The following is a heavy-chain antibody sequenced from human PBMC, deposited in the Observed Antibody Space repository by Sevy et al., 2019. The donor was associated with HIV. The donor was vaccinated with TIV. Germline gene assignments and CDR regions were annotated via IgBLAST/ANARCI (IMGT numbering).Heavy chain of an antibody. D-gene: IGHD5-18*01. CDR3: SRDLRLRGYSYGCFDY. CDR2: INPNSGDT. J-gene: IGHJ4*02. Sequence: ASVKVSCKASGYTFTGQYIHWVRQAPGQGLEWMGWINPNSGDTNYAQEFQGRVTMTRDTSIGTAYMELSGLKSDETAVYYCSRDLRLRGYSYGCFDYWGQGTLVTVSS. V-gene: IGHV1-2*02. CDR1: GYTFTGQY.